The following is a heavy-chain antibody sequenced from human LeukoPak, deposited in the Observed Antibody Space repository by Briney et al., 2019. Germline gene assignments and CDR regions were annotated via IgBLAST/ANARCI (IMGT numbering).Heavy chain of an antibody. CDR1: GFTFSASA. CDR3: TREYSSGWPFDF. Sequence: PGGSLRLSCAASGFTFSASAVHWVRRASGKGLVWVGRIRSKADTYTTSYAASVKGRFTISRDDSKNTAFLQLNSLKTEDTAVYYCTREYSSGWPFDFWGQGTLVTVSS. V-gene: IGHV3-73*01. D-gene: IGHD6-19*01. CDR2: IRSKADTYTT. J-gene: IGHJ4*02.